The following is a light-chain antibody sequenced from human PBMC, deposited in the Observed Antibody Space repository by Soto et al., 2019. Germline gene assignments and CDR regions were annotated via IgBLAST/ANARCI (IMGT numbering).Light chain of an antibody. CDR3: QQYNNWPLT. J-gene: IGKJ4*01. CDR1: QSISNN. V-gene: IGKV3-15*01. CDR2: GAS. Sequence: ETVMTQSPATLSVSPGERATLSCRASQSISNNLAWYQQKPGQAPRLLIYGASTRATGIPGRFSGSGSGTEFTLIISSLQSEYFALYYCQQYNNWPLTFGGGTKVEIK.